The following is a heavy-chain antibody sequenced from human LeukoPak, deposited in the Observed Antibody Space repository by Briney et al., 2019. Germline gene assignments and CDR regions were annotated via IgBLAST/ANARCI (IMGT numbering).Heavy chain of an antibody. D-gene: IGHD3-10*01. CDR1: GGSFSGYY. V-gene: IGHV4-34*01. Sequence: KSSETLSLTCAVYGGSFSGYYWSWIRQPPGKGLEWIGEINHSGSTNYNPSLKSRVTISVDTSKNQFSLKLSSVTAADTAVYYCARRRVTMVRGVNWFDPWGQGTLVTVSS. J-gene: IGHJ5*02. CDR3: ARRRVTMVRGVNWFDP. CDR2: INHSGST.